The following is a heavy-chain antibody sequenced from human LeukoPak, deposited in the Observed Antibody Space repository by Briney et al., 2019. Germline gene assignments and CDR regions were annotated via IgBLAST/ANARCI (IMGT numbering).Heavy chain of an antibody. CDR3: ARHLGYYDSSGYQFDP. CDR2: IYSSEST. V-gene: IGHV4-4*09. D-gene: IGHD3-22*01. Sequence: SETLSLTCTVSGGSISSYYWSWIRQPPGKGQEWIGYIYSSESTNYNPSHKSRVTISVDTSKNQSSLKLSSVTAADTAVYYCARHLGYYDSSGYQFDPWGQGTLVTVSS. J-gene: IGHJ5*02. CDR1: GGSISSYY.